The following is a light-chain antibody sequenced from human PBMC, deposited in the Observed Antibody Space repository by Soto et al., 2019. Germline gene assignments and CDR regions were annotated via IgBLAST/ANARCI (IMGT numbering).Light chain of an antibody. J-gene: IGLJ1*01. Sequence: QSALTQPASVSGSPGQSITISCTGTSSDVGGYNYVSWYQQHPGKAPKLMIYDVSNRPSGVSNRFSGSKSGNTASLTISGLQAEDEADYYCSSYTSSSPSYFFGTGTKVTVL. V-gene: IGLV2-14*01. CDR1: SSDVGGYNY. CDR2: DVS. CDR3: SSYTSSSPSYF.